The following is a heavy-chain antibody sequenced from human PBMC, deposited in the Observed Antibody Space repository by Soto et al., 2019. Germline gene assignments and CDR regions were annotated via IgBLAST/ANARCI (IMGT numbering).Heavy chain of an antibody. D-gene: IGHD4-17*01. CDR1: GASTSSGDW. J-gene: IGHJ4*02. CDR3: ARMGSPVTTNRLDY. V-gene: IGHV4-4*02. Sequence: QVQLQESGPGLVKPSGTLSLTCDVSGASTSSGDWWSWVRQPPGQGLEWIGGIYHSGATNYNPSLESRVTMSVDKSKNQFSLKLTSVTAADTAVYYCARMGSPVTTNRLDYWGQGTLVAVSS. CDR2: IYHSGAT.